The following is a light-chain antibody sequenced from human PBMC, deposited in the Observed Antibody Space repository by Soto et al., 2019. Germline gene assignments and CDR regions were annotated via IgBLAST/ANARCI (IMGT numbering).Light chain of an antibody. CDR3: QQYYNWPRT. CDR1: QSLGSD. J-gene: IGKJ1*01. CDR2: GAS. Sequence: EIVMTQSPGTLSLSPGDTATLSCRASQSLGSDLAWYQQKPGQAPRLLIFGASARPTGIPARISGRVSGTEFTLTISSLRSEDFAVYFCQQYYNWPRTFGQGTKV. V-gene: IGKV3-15*01.